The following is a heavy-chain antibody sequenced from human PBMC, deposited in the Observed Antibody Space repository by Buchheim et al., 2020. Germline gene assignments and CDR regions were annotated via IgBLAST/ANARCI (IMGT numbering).Heavy chain of an antibody. CDR1: GFTFSSYW. CDR3: ARDDVVVVPAAISIYYYYGMDV. Sequence: EVQLVESGGGFVQPGGSLRLSCAASGFTFSSYWMSWVRQAPGKGLEWVANIKQDGSEKYYVDSVKGRFTISRDNAKNSLYLQMNSLRAEDTAVYYCARDDVVVVPAAISIYYYYGMDVWGQGTT. J-gene: IGHJ6*02. V-gene: IGHV3-7*01. CDR2: IKQDGSEK. D-gene: IGHD2-2*01.